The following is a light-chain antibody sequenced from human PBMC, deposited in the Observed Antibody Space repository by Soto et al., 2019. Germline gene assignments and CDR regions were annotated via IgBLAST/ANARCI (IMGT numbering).Light chain of an antibody. CDR1: GSDY. V-gene: IGLV2-14*03. CDR3: CSYKASSVL. Sequence: QSVLTQPASVSGSPGQSITISCTGTGSDYVSWYQQHPGKAPRLIIYDVSDRPSGVSNRFSGSKSGNTASLTISGLQAEDEAHYYCCSYKASSVLFGGGTKLTV. J-gene: IGLJ2*01. CDR2: DVS.